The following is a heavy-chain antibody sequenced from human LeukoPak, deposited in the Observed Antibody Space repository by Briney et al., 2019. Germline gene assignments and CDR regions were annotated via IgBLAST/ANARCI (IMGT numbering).Heavy chain of an antibody. D-gene: IGHD3-22*01. Sequence: SVKVSCKASGGTFSSYAISWVRQAPGQGLEWMGGIIPIFGTANYAQKFQGRVTITADESTSTAYMELSSLRSEDTAVYYCARPPQYYYDSPDHYYFDYWGQGTLVTVSS. CDR1: GGTFSSYA. CDR2: IIPIFGTA. J-gene: IGHJ4*02. V-gene: IGHV1-69*13. CDR3: ARPPQYYYDSPDHYYFDY.